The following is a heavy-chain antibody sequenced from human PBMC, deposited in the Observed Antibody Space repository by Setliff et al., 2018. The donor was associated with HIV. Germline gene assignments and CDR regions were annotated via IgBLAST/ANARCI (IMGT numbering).Heavy chain of an antibody. CDR1: GFTFSSYV. CDR2: ISGSGGST. Sequence: PGESLKISCGASGFTFSSYVMSWVRQAPGKGLEWVSGISGSGGSTFYADSVKGRFTISRDDAKNSLFLQMNSLRAEDTAVYYCAKEQVPAAIQFHYYYMDVWGKGTTVTVSS. D-gene: IGHD2-2*01. J-gene: IGHJ6*03. V-gene: IGHV3-23*01. CDR3: AKEQVPAAIQFHYYYMDV.